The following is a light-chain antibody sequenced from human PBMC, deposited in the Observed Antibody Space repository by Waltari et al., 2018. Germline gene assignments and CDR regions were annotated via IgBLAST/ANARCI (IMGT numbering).Light chain of an antibody. V-gene: IGLV4-69*01. CDR3: QTGGHGTWV. CDR1: SGHSSNV. Sequence: QLVVTQSPSASASLGASVKLTCTLSSGHSSNVIAWLPQQPEKGPRYVMKVNSDGSHSKGDEIPDRFSGSSSGAERYLTISNLQSEDEADYYCQTGGHGTWVFGGGTKLTVL. CDR2: VNSDGSH. J-gene: IGLJ3*02.